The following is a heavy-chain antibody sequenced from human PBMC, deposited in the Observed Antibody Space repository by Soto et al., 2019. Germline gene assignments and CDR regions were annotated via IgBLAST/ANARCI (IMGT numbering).Heavy chain of an antibody. D-gene: IGHD6-19*01. V-gene: IGHV3-33*01. Sequence: GGSLRLSCAASGFTFSSYGMHWFRQAPGKGLEWVAVIWYDGSNKYYADSVKGRFTISRDNSKNTLYLQMNSLRAEDTAVYYCARDQVAARENYFDYWGQGTLVTVS. CDR1: GFTFSSYG. CDR3: ARDQVAARENYFDY. J-gene: IGHJ4*02. CDR2: IWYDGSNK.